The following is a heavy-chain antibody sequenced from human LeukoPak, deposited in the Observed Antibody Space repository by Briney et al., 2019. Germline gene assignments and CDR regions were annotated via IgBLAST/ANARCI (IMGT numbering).Heavy chain of an antibody. D-gene: IGHD6-13*01. Sequence: PGGSLRLSCAASGFTFTSYWMSWVRQAPGKGLEWVANIKQDGSEKNYVGSVKGRFTISRDNARNSMSLQMNSLRAEDTAVYYCTREGILAGVDYWGQGSPVTVSS. CDR1: GFTFTSYW. J-gene: IGHJ4*02. CDR3: TREGILAGVDY. V-gene: IGHV3-7*01. CDR2: IKQDGSEK.